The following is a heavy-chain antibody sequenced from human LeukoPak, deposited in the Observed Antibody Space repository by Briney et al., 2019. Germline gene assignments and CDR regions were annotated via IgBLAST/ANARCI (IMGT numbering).Heavy chain of an antibody. D-gene: IGHD6-13*01. CDR3: ARADSSSWYWRLDY. CDR2: ISYSGSTS. Sequence: SQTLSLTCTVSGGSISSGSYYWTWIRQHPGKGLEWVGYISYSGSTSYYNPSLKSRLTISVDTSKNHFSLKLNSVTAADTAVYYCARADSSSWYWRLDYWGQGTLVTVSS. J-gene: IGHJ4*02. V-gene: IGHV4-31*03. CDR1: GGSISSGSYY.